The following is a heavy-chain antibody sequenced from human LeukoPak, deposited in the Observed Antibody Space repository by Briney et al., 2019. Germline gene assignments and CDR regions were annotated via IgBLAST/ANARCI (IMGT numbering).Heavy chain of an antibody. CDR1: GFSVSSSF. CDR3: ASTHTTYYYEGGNWFDP. V-gene: IGHV3-48*04. J-gene: IGHJ5*02. Sequence: PGGSLRLSCAASGFSVSSSFMGWVRQAPGKGLEWVSYISLSGGSIYYADSVKGRFTISRDNAKNSLYLQMNSLRAEDTAVYYCASTHTTYYYEGGNWFDPWGQGTLVTVSS. CDR2: ISLSGGSI. D-gene: IGHD3-22*01.